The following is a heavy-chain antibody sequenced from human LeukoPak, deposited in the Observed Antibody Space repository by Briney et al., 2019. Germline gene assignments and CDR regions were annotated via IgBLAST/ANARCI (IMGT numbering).Heavy chain of an antibody. D-gene: IGHD5-18*01. Sequence: ASVKVSCKASGYTFTSYYMHWVRQALGQGLEWMGTINPSGGSTSYAQKFQGRVTMTRDTSTSTVYMELSSLRSEDTAVYYCARQLWLHPFDYWGQGTLVTVSS. V-gene: IGHV1-46*01. CDR2: INPSGGST. CDR1: GYTFTSYY. CDR3: ARQLWLHPFDY. J-gene: IGHJ4*02.